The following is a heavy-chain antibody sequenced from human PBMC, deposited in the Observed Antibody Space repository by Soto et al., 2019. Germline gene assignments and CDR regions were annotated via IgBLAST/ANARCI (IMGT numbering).Heavy chain of an antibody. J-gene: IGHJ4*02. CDR2: AYFSGGNT. CDR3: AYGSSSAWIDY. V-gene: IGHV4-39*01. CDR1: GDSMRGYHFY. D-gene: IGHD6-25*01. Sequence: PSETLSLTCIVSGDSMRGYHFYWGWIRQAPGKGLEWIGSAYFSGGNTSYSPSLKSRVSISVDTSKNEFSLRLTSLTAADTAVYFCAYGSSSAWIDYWGQGTLVTVSS.